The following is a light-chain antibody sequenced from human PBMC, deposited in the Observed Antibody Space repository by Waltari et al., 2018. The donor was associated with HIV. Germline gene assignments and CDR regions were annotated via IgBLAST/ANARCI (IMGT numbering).Light chain of an antibody. CDR1: SGYSTYS. CDR3: GADHGTGSNFVYV. Sequence: QPVLTPPPSASASLGASVTLTCTLRSGYSTYSVDWYQQRPGKGPRFVMRVGPGGIVGSKGDGIPDRFSALGSGLNRYLTIKNIQEEDESDYHCGADHGTGSNFVYVFGPGTKVTVL. J-gene: IGLJ1*01. CDR2: VGPGGIVG. V-gene: IGLV9-49*02.